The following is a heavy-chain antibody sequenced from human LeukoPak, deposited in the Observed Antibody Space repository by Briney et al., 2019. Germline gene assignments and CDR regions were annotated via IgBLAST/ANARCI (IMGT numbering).Heavy chain of an antibody. D-gene: IGHD6-13*01. J-gene: IGHJ4*02. CDR2: ISSSSSYI. CDR3: ASHSNLDY. Sequence: GGSLRLSCAASGFTFSSYSMNWVRQAPGKGLEWVSSISSSSSYIYYADSVKGRSTTSRDNAKDSLYLQMNSLRAEDTAVYYCASHSNLDYWGQGTLVTVSS. V-gene: IGHV3-21*01. CDR1: GFTFSSYS.